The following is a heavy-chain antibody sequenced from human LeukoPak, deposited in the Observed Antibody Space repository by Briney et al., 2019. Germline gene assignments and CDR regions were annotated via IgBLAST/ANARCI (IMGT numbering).Heavy chain of an antibody. CDR1: GGSISSSSYY. CDR3: ARQVTKGLRFLDPPNWFDP. V-gene: IGHV4-39*01. D-gene: IGHD3-3*01. J-gene: IGHJ5*02. Sequence: SETLSLTCTVSGGSISSSSYYWGWIRQPPGKGLEWIGSIYYSGSTYYNPSLKSRVTISVDTSKSQFSLKLSSVTAADTAVYYCARQVTKGLRFLDPPNWFDPWGQGTLVTVSS. CDR2: IYYSGST.